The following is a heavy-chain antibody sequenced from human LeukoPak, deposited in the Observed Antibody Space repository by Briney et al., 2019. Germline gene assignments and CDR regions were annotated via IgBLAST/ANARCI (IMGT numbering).Heavy chain of an antibody. CDR2: ISYDGSNK. Sequence: GGSLRLSCAASGFTFSSYGMHWVRQAPGKGREWVAVISYDGSNKYYADSVKGRFTISRDNSKNTLYLQMNSLRAEDTAVYYCAKIAVAGSYCMDVWGQGTTVTVSS. J-gene: IGHJ6*02. CDR3: AKIAVAGSYCMDV. CDR1: GFTFSSYG. D-gene: IGHD6-19*01. V-gene: IGHV3-30*18.